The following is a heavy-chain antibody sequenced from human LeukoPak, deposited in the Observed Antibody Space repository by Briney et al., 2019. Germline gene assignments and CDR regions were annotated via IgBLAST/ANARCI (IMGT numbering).Heavy chain of an antibody. Sequence: SETLSLTWPVSGGSISSYYWSWIRQPPGKGLEWIGYIYYSGSTNYHPSLKSRVIISVDATKNQFSLKLSSGTAADTAVYYCARERRPHYCSSTSCYGFDPWGQGTLVTVSS. CDR3: ARERRPHYCSSTSCYGFDP. D-gene: IGHD2-2*01. CDR2: IYYSGST. J-gene: IGHJ5*02. V-gene: IGHV4-59*01. CDR1: GGSISSYY.